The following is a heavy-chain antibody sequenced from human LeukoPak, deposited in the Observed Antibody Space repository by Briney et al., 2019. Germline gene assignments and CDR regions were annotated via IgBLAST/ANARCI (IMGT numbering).Heavy chain of an antibody. D-gene: IGHD3-3*01. CDR3: ARDFGVIRRS. V-gene: IGHV3-30*03. CDR1: GFTLSSYS. J-gene: IGHJ5*02. CDR2: MSYEETYK. Sequence: GGSLRLSCAASGFTLSSYSMNWVRQAPGKGLEWVAVMSYEETYKNYAEAVKGRFTISRDDSKNTLFLQMSSLRPEDTAVYYCARDFGVIRRSWGQGTLVSVSS.